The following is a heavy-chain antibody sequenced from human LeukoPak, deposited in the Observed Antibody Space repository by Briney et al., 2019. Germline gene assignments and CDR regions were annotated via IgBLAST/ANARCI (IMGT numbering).Heavy chain of an antibody. CDR1: GGSFSGYY. Sequence: PSETLSLTCAVYGGSFSGYYWSWIRQPPGKGLEWIGSIYHSGSTYYNPSLKSRVTISVDTSKNQFSLKLSSVTAADTAVYYCARSRGYMDVWGKGTTVTISS. V-gene: IGHV4-34*01. J-gene: IGHJ6*03. D-gene: IGHD3-10*01. CDR2: IYHSGST. CDR3: ARSRGYMDV.